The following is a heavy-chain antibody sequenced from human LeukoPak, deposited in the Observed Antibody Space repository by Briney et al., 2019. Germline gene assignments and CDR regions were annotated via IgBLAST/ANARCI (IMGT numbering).Heavy chain of an antibody. CDR2: ISYDGSNK. J-gene: IGHJ4*02. CDR3: ARTSSYYFDY. CDR1: GFTFSSYG. Sequence: GGSLRLSCAASGFTFSSYGMPWVRQAPGKGLGWVAVISYDGSNKYYADSVKGRFTISRDNSKNTLYLQMNSLRAEDTAVYYCARTSSYYFDYWGQGTLVTVSS. V-gene: IGHV3-30*03.